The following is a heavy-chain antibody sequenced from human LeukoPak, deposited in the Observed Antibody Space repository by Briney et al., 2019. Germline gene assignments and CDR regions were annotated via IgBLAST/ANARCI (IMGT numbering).Heavy chain of an antibody. Sequence: GGSLRLSCAASGFTFSSYGMSWVRQAPGKGLEWVSHIDNGNTYYADAVKGRFTISRENAKNSLYLQMNSLRAEDMAVYYCAREAYDSSLYWGQGTLVTVSS. CDR3: AREAYDSSLY. CDR2: IDNGNT. CDR1: GFTFSSYG. D-gene: IGHD3-22*01. V-gene: IGHV3-21*01. J-gene: IGHJ4*02.